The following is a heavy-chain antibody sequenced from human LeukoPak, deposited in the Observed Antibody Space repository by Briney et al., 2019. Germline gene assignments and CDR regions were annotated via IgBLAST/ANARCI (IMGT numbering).Heavy chain of an antibody. CDR3: ARDMSGTLDY. CDR1: GGSISSGDYY. CDR2: INHSGST. D-gene: IGHD1-26*01. V-gene: IGHV4-61*08. J-gene: IGHJ4*02. Sequence: SETLSLTCTVSGGSISSGDYYWSWIRQPPGKGLEWIGEINHSGSTNYNPSLKSRVTISVDTSKNQFSLKLSSVTAADTAVYYCARDMSGTLDYWGQGTLVTVSS.